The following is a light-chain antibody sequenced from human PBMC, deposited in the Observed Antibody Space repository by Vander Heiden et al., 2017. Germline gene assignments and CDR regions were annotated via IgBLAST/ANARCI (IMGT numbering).Light chain of an antibody. CDR1: QSVSSN. J-gene: IGKJ3*01. Sequence: EIVMTHSPATLSVSPGERATLSCRASQSVSSNLAWYQQKPGQAPRLLIYGASTRATDIPARFSGSGSGTEFTLTISSLQSEDFAVYYCQQYNNWPIFTFGPGTKVDVK. CDR2: GAS. V-gene: IGKV3D-15*01. CDR3: QQYNNWPIFT.